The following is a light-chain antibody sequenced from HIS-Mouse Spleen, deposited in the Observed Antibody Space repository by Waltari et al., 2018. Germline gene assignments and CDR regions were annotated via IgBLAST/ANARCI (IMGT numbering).Light chain of an antibody. CDR2: DDS. CDR1: NIGSKS. CDR3: QVWDSSSDHPV. J-gene: IGLJ3*02. Sequence: SYVLTQPPSVSVAPGQTARITCGGNNIGSKSVHWYQQKPGQAPVLVVYDDSDRPSRIRGRFSGSNSGNTATLTISRVEAGDEADYYCQVWDSSSDHPVFGGGTKLTVL. V-gene: IGLV3-21*02.